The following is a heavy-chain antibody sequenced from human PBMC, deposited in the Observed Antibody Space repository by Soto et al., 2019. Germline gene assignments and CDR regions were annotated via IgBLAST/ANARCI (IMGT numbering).Heavy chain of an antibody. CDR1: GGSISSSSYY. CDR3: ATNKCTSCYAYYYGMDV. V-gene: IGHV4-39*01. Sequence: SETLSLTCTVSGGSISSSSYYWGWIRQPPGKGLEWIGSIYYSGSTYYNPSLKSRVTISVDTSKNQFSLKLSSVTAADTAVYYCATNKCTSCYAYYYGMDVWGQGTTVTVSS. J-gene: IGHJ6*02. CDR2: IYYSGST. D-gene: IGHD2-2*01.